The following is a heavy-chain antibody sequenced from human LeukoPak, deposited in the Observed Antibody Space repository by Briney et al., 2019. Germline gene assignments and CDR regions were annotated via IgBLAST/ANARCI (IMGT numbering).Heavy chain of an antibody. CDR1: GGSIRSGSYC. D-gene: IGHD3-10*01. Sequence: SDTLSLTCAVAGGSIRSGSYCWSRNRQPAGEGLEWIGHIYTNGSTNYNPSLKSRVTISVDTSKNQFSLKLSSVTAAGTAVYYCARDPGILLRGSRRGYDGNYYYMDVWGQGTTVTISS. V-gene: IGHV4-61*09. J-gene: IGHJ6*03. CDR3: ARDPGILLRGSRRGYDGNYYYMDV. CDR2: IYTNGST.